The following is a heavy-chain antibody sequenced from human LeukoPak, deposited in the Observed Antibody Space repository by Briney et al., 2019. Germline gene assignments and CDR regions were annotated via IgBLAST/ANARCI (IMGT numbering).Heavy chain of an antibody. CDR1: GGSMNNYY. Sequence: KPSETPSLTCTVSGGSMNNYYWIWIRQPPGKGLEWIGYIYYTGSTNYNYNPSLKSRVTISVDTSKNQFSLKLSSVTAADTAVYYCARHGPRRDGYNYDYWGPGTLVTVSS. CDR2: IYYTGSTNY. CDR3: ARHGPRRDGYNYDY. J-gene: IGHJ4*02. V-gene: IGHV4-59*08. D-gene: IGHD5-24*01.